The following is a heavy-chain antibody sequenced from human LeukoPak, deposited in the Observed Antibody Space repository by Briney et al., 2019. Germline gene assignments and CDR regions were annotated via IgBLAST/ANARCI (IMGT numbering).Heavy chain of an antibody. V-gene: IGHV3-48*02. J-gene: IGHJ4*02. CDR3: ARVHDDYVWGSYRTYYFDY. CDR2: ISSSSSTI. Sequence: GGSLRLSCAASGFTFSSYSTNWVRQAPGKGLEWVSYISSSSSTIYYADSVKGRFTISRDNAKNSLYLQMNSLRDEDTAVYYCARVHDDYVWGSYRTYYFDYWGQGTLVTVSS. D-gene: IGHD3-16*02. CDR1: GFTFSSYS.